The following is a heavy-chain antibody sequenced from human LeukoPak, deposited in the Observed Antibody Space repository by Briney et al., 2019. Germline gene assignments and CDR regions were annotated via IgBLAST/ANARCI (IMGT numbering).Heavy chain of an antibody. CDR2: IYTSGNT. CDR1: GGSISSYY. J-gene: IGHJ4*02. CDR3: ARDRGDYGGPDY. Sequence: SETLSLTCTVSGGSISSYYWSWIRQPAGNGLEWIGRIYTSGNTNHNPSLKSRVTMSVDTSKNQFSLKLSSVTAADTAVYYCARDRGDYGGPDYWGQGTLVTVSS. V-gene: IGHV4-4*07. D-gene: IGHD4-23*01.